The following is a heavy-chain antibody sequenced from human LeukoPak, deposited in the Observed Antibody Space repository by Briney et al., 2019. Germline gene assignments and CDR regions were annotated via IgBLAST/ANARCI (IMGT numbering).Heavy chain of an antibody. D-gene: IGHD3-16*01. CDR3: ARLGIIITFGGFSA. J-gene: IGHJ5*02. CDR1: GGSISSSSYY. V-gene: IGHV4-39*01. CDR2: IYYSGST. Sequence: SETLSLTCTVSGGSISSSSYYWGWIRQPPGKGLEWIGSIYYSGSTYYNPSLKSRVTISVDTSKNQFSLKLSSVTAADTVVYYCARLGIIITFGGFSAWGQGTLVTVSS.